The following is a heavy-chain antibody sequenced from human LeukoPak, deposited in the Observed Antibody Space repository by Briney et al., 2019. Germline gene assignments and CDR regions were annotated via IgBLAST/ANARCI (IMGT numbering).Heavy chain of an antibody. CDR1: TFTGHN. Sequence: ASVKVSCKHTFTGHNIHWVRQAPGQGLEFVGWINPTSGGIKYAQKFQGRVTMTRDTSINTVYMELSSLTSDDAALYYCLVSVQAAAIPAFDCWGQGTPVTVSP. J-gene: IGHJ4*02. CDR3: LVSVQAAAIPAFDC. CDR2: INPTSGGI. D-gene: IGHD6-25*01. V-gene: IGHV1-2*02.